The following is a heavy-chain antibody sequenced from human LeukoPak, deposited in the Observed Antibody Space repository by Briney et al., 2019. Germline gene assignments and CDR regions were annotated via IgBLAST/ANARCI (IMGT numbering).Heavy chain of an antibody. J-gene: IGHJ4*02. V-gene: IGHV3-23*01. CDR1: GFTLSTYA. Sequence: PGGSLRLSCAASGFTLSTYAMSWVRQAPGKGLEWVSGMSGGGGSTYYADSVKGRFTISRDNPENTLYLQMNSLRAEDTAVYYCAKLPGIAAAGTGHYFDYWGQGTLVTVSS. CDR3: AKLPGIAAAGTGHYFDY. D-gene: IGHD6-13*01. CDR2: MSGGGGST.